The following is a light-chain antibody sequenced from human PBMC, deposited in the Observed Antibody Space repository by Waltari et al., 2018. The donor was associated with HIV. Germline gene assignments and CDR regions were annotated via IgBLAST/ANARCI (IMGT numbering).Light chain of an antibody. J-gene: IGLJ2*01. Sequence: QSALTQPASVSGSPGQSITISCTGTSSDVGGYNYVSWYQQHPGKAPKLMIYEVSNRPSGVSNRFSGSKSGTSASLAISGLQSEDEADYYCAAWDDSLNAVVFGGGTKLTVL. V-gene: IGLV2-14*01. CDR3: AAWDDSLNAVV. CDR2: EVS. CDR1: SSDVGGYNY.